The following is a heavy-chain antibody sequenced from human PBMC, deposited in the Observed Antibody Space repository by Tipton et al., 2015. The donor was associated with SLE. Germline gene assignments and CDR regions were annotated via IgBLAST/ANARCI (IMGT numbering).Heavy chain of an antibody. D-gene: IGHD6-19*01. J-gene: IGHJ4*02. Sequence: LRLSCTVSGGSISGGGYHWNWIRQPAGKGLEWIGRMDATGGTYYNPSLTSRVTINLDTSKNQFSLKLSSVTAADTAVYYCAKSVAVRPKFDNWGQGALVTVSS. V-gene: IGHV4-61*02. CDR1: GGSISGGGYH. CDR2: MDATGGT. CDR3: AKSVAVRPKFDN.